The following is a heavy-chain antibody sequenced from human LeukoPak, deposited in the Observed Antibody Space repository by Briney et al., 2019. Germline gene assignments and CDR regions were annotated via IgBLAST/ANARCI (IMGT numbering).Heavy chain of an antibody. CDR2: IYHSGST. D-gene: IGHD3-3*01. Sequence: PSETLSLTCAVSGGSISSGGYSWSWIRQPPGKGLEWIGYIYHSGSTYYNPSLKSRVTISVNRSKNQFSLKLSSVTAADTAVYYCARDAGGITIFGVVISPDAFDIWGQGTMVTVSS. CDR3: ARDAGGITIFGVVISPDAFDI. V-gene: IGHV4-30-2*01. CDR1: GGSISSGGYS. J-gene: IGHJ3*02.